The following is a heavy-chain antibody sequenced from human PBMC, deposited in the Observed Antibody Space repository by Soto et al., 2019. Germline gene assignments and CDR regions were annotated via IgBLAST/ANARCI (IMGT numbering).Heavy chain of an antibody. CDR3: ARISQSDFWSGYYYFFDY. CDR1: GYTFTDYG. CDR2: ITAFNGNT. J-gene: IGHJ4*02. V-gene: IGHV1-18*01. D-gene: IGHD3-3*01. Sequence: QVHLVQSGAEVEKPGASVKVSCKASGYTFTDYGISWVRQAPGQGLQWMGWITAFNGNTKYAQQFQGRVTMTTDTSTSTACMELMSLESDDTAVYYCARISQSDFWSGYYYFFDYWGQGTLVTVSS.